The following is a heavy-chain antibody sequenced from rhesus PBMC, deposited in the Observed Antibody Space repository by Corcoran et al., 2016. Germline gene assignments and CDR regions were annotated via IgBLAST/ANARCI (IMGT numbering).Heavy chain of an antibody. CDR1: GGSITSGYYY. D-gene: IGHD4-29*01. J-gene: IGHJ2*01. V-gene: IGHV4-122*02. CDR3: AREIGSSYKNWYFDL. Sequence: QVQLQESGPGLVKPSETLSLTCAVSGGSITSGYYYWSWIRQPPGKGLEWIWYITYRGSTSYNPSLQSRVTISRDTSKNQCSLKLSSVTAADTAVYYCAREIGSSYKNWYFDLWGPGTPITISS. CDR2: ITYRGST.